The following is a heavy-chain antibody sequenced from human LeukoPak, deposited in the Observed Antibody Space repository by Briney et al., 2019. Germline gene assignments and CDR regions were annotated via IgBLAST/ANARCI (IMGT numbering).Heavy chain of an antibody. CDR2: IYYSGGT. CDR1: GGSISSYY. J-gene: IGHJ4*02. CDR3: ARTSEFWSGYQPFDY. Sequence: SETLSLTCTVSGGSISSYYWSWIRQPPGKGLEWIGYIYYSGGTNYNPSLKSRVTISVDTSKNQFSLELSSVTAADTAVYYCARTSEFWSGYQPFDYWGQGTLVTVSS. V-gene: IGHV4-59*01. D-gene: IGHD3-3*01.